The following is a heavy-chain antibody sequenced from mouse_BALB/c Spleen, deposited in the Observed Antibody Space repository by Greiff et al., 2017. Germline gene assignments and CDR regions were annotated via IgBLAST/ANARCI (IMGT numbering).Heavy chain of an antibody. J-gene: IGHJ3*01. CDR1: GSTFSDLY. V-gene: IGHV7-1*02. CDR3: ARDTRDDCDEAGFDY. Sequence: EVMLVDSGGGLVQPGGSLRLSCATSGSTFSDLYMAWVRKPPGKRLEWIAASRNKADDYTTEYSASVKGRFIVTSYTSQSILYLQMNALRAEDTAMYYYARDTRDDCDEAGFDYWGQGTLVTVSA. D-gene: IGHD2-4*01. CDR2: SRNKADDYTT.